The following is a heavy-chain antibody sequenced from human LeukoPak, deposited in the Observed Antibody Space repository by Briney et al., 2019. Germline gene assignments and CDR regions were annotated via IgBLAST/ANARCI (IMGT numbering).Heavy chain of an antibody. J-gene: IGHJ4*02. D-gene: IGHD5-18*01. V-gene: IGHV1-2*02. CDR3: ARGQIQLWLRDGGYFDY. CDR1: GYTFTCYY. Sequence: ASVKVSCKASGYTFTCYYMHWVRQAPGQGHEWMGWINPNSGGTNYAQKFQGRVTMTRDTSISTAYMELSRLRSNDTAVYYCARGQIQLWLRDGGYFDYWGQGTLVTVSS. CDR2: INPNSGGT.